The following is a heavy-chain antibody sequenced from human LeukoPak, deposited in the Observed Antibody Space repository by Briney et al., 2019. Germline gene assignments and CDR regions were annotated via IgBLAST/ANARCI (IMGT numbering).Heavy chain of an antibody. V-gene: IGHV3-7*01. D-gene: IGHD3-16*02. J-gene: IGHJ6*03. CDR1: GFIFSNFR. Sequence: PGGSLRLSCAASGFIFSNFRMSWVRQAPGKGLEWVANIKQDGSEKYYVDSVKGRFTMSRDNAKNSVYLQMNRLRVEDTAVYYCARRSYRGVIGLYYYYYMDVWGKGTPVTVSS. CDR3: ARRSYRGVIGLYYYYYMDV. CDR2: IKQDGSEK.